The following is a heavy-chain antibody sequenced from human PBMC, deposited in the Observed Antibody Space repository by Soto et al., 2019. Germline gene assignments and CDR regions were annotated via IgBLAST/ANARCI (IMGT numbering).Heavy chain of an antibody. CDR3: AHARITMIVVAPYYFDY. V-gene: IGHV2-5*02. Sequence: QITLKESGPTLVKPTQTLTLTCTFSGFSLSTSGVGVGWIRQPPGKALEWLALIYWDDDKRYSPSLKSRLTLTKDTTNNQVVRTMTNMDPVDTATYYCAHARITMIVVAPYYFDYWGQGTLVTVSS. J-gene: IGHJ4*02. CDR1: GFSLSTSGVG. CDR2: IYWDDDK. D-gene: IGHD3-22*01.